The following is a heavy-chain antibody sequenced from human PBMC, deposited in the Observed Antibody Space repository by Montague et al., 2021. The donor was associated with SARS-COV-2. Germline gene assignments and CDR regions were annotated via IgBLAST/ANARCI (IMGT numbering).Heavy chain of an antibody. V-gene: IGHV4-61*02. J-gene: IGHJ6*03. CDR1: GGSISSGSYY. Sequence: TLSLTCTVSGGSISSGSYYWSWIRQPAGKGLEWIGRIYTSGSTNYNPSLKSRVTISVDTSKNQFSLKLSSVTAADTAVYYCARSPHGELLLYSDYYYCMDVWGKGTTVTVSS. CDR2: IYTSGST. CDR3: ARSPHGELLLYSDYYYCMDV. D-gene: IGHD3-3*01.